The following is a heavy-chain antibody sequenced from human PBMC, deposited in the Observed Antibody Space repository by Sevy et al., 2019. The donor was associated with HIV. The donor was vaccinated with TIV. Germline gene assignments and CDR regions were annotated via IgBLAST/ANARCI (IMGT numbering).Heavy chain of an antibody. CDR3: ARDPDPYGSGSYYNLVHNWFDP. V-gene: IGHV3-7*01. CDR2: IKQDGSEK. CDR1: GFTFSSYW. J-gene: IGHJ5*02. Sequence: GGSLRLSCAASGFTFSSYWMSWVRQAPGKGLEWVANIKQDGSEKYYVDSVKGRFTISRDNAKNSLYLQMNSLRAEDTAVYYCARDPDPYGSGSYYNLVHNWFDPWCQGTLVTVSS. D-gene: IGHD3-10*01.